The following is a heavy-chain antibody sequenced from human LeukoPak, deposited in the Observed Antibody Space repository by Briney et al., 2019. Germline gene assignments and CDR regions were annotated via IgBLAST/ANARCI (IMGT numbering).Heavy chain of an antibody. CDR1: GGSINSYY. V-gene: IGHV4-34*01. CDR2: INHSGST. Sequence: SETLSLTCTVSGGSINSYYWSWIRQPPGKGLEWIGEINHSGSTNYNPSLKSRVTISVDTSKNQFSLKLSSVTAADTAVYYCARHYSGSYPWGQGTLVTVSS. CDR3: ARHYSGSYP. D-gene: IGHD1-26*01. J-gene: IGHJ5*02.